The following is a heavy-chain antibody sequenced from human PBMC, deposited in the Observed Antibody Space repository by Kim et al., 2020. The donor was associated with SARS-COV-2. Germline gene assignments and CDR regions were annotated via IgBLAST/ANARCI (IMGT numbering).Heavy chain of an antibody. CDR2: ISSSSSYI. J-gene: IGHJ6*02. CDR1: GFTFSSYS. Sequence: GGSLRLSCAASGFTFSSYSMNWVRQAPGKGLEWVSSISSSSSYIYYADSVKGRFTISRDNAKNSLYLQMNSLRAEDTAVYYCARDGAYYDFWSAPLRSDYYYGMDVWGQGTTVTVSS. V-gene: IGHV3-21*01. CDR3: ARDGAYYDFWSAPLRSDYYYGMDV. D-gene: IGHD3-3*01.